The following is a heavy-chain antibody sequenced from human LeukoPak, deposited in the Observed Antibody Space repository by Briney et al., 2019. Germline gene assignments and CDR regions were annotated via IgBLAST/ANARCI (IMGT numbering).Heavy chain of an antibody. CDR3: ARDVVYYGSGRSSPDAFDI. V-gene: IGHV4-59*12. CDR1: GGSISSYY. CDR2: IYYAGST. Sequence: SETLSLTCTVSGGSISSYYWSWIRQPPGKGLEWIGYIYYAGSTNYNPSLKSRITISVDTSKNQFSLKLSSVTAADTAVYYCARDVVYYGSGRSSPDAFDIWGQGTMVTVSS. J-gene: IGHJ3*02. D-gene: IGHD3-10*01.